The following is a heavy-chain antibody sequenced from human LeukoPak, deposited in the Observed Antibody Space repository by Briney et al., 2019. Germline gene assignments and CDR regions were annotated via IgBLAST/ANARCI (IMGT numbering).Heavy chain of an antibody. Sequence: SETLSLTCAVSGGSVSSSNWWSWVRQPPGKGLEWIGEIYHSGSTNYSPSLKSRVTISVDKSKNQFSLKLSSVTAADTAVYYCARETTTHYYDSSGYDYWGQGTLVTVSS. CDR2: IYHSGST. CDR3: ARETTTHYYDSSGYDY. D-gene: IGHD3-22*01. CDR1: GGSVSSSNW. J-gene: IGHJ4*02. V-gene: IGHV4-4*02.